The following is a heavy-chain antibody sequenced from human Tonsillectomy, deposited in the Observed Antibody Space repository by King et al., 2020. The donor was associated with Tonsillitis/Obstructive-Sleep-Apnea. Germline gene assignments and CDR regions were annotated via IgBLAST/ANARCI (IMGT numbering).Heavy chain of an antibody. Sequence: VQLVESGGGLVKPGGSLRLSCAASGFTFSSYSMNWVRQAPGKGLEWVSSISSSSSYIYYADSVKGRFTISRDNAKNSLYLQMNSLRAEDTAVYYCARDLFRFISTSGYSPYWYFDLWGRGTLVTVSS. CDR2: ISSSSSYI. CDR3: ARDLFRFISTSGYSPYWYFDL. V-gene: IGHV3-21*01. CDR1: GFTFSSYS. J-gene: IGHJ2*01. D-gene: IGHD2-2*02.